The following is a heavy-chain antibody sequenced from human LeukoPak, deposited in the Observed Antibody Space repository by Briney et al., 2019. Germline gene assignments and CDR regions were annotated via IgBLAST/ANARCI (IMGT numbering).Heavy chain of an antibody. CDR1: GDTFINDY. CDR2: SNPGGGAT. J-gene: IGHJ4*02. Sequence: GASVKVSCKASGDTFINDYIHWVRQAPGQGLEWMGVSNPGGGATTYAQKFQGRVTMTRDMSTSTVYMELRSLRSADTAVYYCAKGSDPFRWFGEFNVKLPRPIRHYYFDSWGQGTLVTVSS. V-gene: IGHV1-46*01. CDR3: AKGSDPFRWFGEFNVKLPRPIRHYYFDS. D-gene: IGHD3-10*01.